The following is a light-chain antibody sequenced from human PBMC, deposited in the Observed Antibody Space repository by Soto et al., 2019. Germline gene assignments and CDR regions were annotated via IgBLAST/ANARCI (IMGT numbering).Light chain of an antibody. V-gene: IGKV3-20*01. Sequence: EIVLTQSPGTLSLSPGERATLSCRASQSVSCNYLAWYQQKPGQAPRLLIYGASSRATGIPDRFSGSGSGTDFTLTISRLEPEDFAVYYCQQYGSPLTFGGGTKVDIK. CDR3: QQYGSPLT. J-gene: IGKJ4*01. CDR1: QSVSCNY. CDR2: GAS.